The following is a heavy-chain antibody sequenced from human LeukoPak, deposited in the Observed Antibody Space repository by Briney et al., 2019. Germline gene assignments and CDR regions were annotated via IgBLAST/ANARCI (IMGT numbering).Heavy chain of an antibody. V-gene: IGHV3-74*01. D-gene: IGHD4-17*01. CDR2: INTDVSST. CDR3: ARDWQTVAGNYYYMAV. Sequence: GGSLRLSCAPSAFTLSNYGMHCVRHAPGKWLVWVSRINTDVSSTSYTDSVKGRFTISRHNDRSSLYLQLNSLRAEDTAVYYCARDWQTVAGNYYYMAVWGKGPTVTISS. CDR1: AFTLSNYG. J-gene: IGHJ6*03.